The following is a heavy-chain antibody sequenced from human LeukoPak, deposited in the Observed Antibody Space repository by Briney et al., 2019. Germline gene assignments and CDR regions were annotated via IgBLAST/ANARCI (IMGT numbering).Heavy chain of an antibody. Sequence: GGSLRLSCAASGFTFRSYAMHWVRQAPGKGLEWVAVISYDGSNKYYADSVKGRFTISRDNSKNTLYLQMNSLRAEDTAVYYCAKDLSSGYFDYWGQGTLVTVSS. CDR2: ISYDGSNK. J-gene: IGHJ4*03. CDR1: GFTFRSYA. V-gene: IGHV3-30*04. CDR3: AKDLSSGYFDY.